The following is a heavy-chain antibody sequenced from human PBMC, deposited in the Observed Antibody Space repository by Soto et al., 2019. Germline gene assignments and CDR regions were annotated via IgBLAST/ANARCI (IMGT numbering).Heavy chain of an antibody. CDR1: GYTFTTSW. CDR3: ARQRSGYNSGPYFDC. D-gene: IGHD6-19*01. V-gene: IGHV5-51*01. CDR2: IFPSDSDT. J-gene: IGHJ4*02. Sequence: PGESLKISCKSSGYTFTTSWIGWVRQMPGKGLEWMGIIFPSDSDTRYSPSFQGQVTISADKSINTAYLQWSSLKASDTAMYYCARQRSGYNSGPYFDCWGQGTLVTVSS.